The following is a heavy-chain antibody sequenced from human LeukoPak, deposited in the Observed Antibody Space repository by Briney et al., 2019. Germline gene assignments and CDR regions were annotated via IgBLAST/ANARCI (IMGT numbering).Heavy chain of an antibody. CDR1: GGTFSSYA. V-gene: IGHV1-69*05. Sequence: GASVKVSCKASGGTFSSYAISWVRQAPGQGLEWMGGIIPIFGTANYAQKFQGRVTITTDESTSTAYMELSNLRSEDTAVYYCARSDIVVVPAATDHDAFDIWGQGTMVTVSS. CDR3: ARSDIVVVPAATDHDAFDI. CDR2: IIPIFGTA. D-gene: IGHD2-2*01. J-gene: IGHJ3*02.